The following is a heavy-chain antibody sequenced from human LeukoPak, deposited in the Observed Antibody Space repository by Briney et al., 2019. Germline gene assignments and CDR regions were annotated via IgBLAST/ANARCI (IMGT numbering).Heavy chain of an antibody. J-gene: IGHJ4*02. D-gene: IGHD3-10*01. Sequence: EASVKVSCKASGYTFTSYGISWVRQAPGQGLEWTGGISAYNGNTKYAQKLQGRVTTTTDTSTSTAYMELRSLRSDDTAVYYCARDRGDYYGSGSYYKHFDYWGQGTLVTVSS. CDR3: ARDRGDYYGSGSYYKHFDY. CDR1: GYTFTSYG. CDR2: ISAYNGNT. V-gene: IGHV1-18*01.